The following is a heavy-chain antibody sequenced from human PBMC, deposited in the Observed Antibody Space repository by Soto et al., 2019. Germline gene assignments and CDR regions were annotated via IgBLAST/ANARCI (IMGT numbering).Heavy chain of an antibody. CDR3: ARWGGGSGSYYNVQRAISDAFDI. J-gene: IGHJ3*02. CDR2: ISAYNGNT. V-gene: IGHV1-18*01. Sequence: QVQLVQSGAEVKKPGASVKVSCKASGYTFTSYGISWVRQAPGQGLEWMGWISAYNGNTNYAQKLQGRVTMTTDTSTSSADMELRSRRSDDTAVYYCARWGGGSGSYYNVQRAISDAFDIWGQGTMVTVSS. D-gene: IGHD3-10*01. CDR1: GYTFTSYG.